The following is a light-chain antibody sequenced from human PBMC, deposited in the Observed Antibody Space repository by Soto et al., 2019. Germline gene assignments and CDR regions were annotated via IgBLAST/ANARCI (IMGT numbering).Light chain of an antibody. CDR2: AXS. J-gene: IGKJ4*02. V-gene: IGKV1-9*01. Sequence: IQLTQSPSFLSASLGDRVTMTXRASQGISDYLAWYQQKPVXAPKXXXYAXSTLQRGGPSRFSGSGSGTEFTLTISSLQPDYFANYYCHQYNSDSPTFGGGTKVDIK. CDR1: QGISDY. CDR3: HQYNSDSPT.